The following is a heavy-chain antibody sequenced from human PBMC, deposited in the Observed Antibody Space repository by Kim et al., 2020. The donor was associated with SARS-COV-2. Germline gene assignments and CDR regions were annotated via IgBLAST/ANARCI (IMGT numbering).Heavy chain of an antibody. V-gene: IGHV3-48*03. Sequence: GGSLRLSCAASGFTFSSYDMNWVRQAPGKGLEWVSYIIGSGTNIYYADSVRGRFTISRDNDKNSLYLQMNSLRAEDTAVYYCARGPDYSRIGYCVQCTL. CDR1: GFTFSSYD. CDR3: ARGPDYSRIGY. J-gene: IGHJ4*02. D-gene: IGHD4-4*01. CDR2: IIGSGTNI.